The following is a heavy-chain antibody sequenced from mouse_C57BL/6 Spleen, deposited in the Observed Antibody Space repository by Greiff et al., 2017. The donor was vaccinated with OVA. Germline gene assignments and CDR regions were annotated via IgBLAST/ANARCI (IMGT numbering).Heavy chain of an antibody. CDR2: IDPDDGDT. CDR1: GFNIKDYY. J-gene: IGHJ2*01. CDR3: ALISYGDLAYVDY. V-gene: IGHV14-1*01. D-gene: IGHD2-13*01. Sequence: EVQLVESGAELVRPGASVKLSCTASGFNIKDYYMHWVKQRPEKGLEWIGRIDPDDGDTDYAPKFKGKATMTADTTSNTPYLQLSSLTSEDTAVYSCALISYGDLAYVDYWGQGTTLTVSS.